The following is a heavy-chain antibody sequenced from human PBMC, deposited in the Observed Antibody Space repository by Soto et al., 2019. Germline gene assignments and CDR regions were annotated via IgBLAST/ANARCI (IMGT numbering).Heavy chain of an antibody. D-gene: IGHD3-3*02. V-gene: IGHV3-21*01. J-gene: IGHJ6*02. CDR1: GFTFSSYS. CDR3: ARESVWQFWGGLGMDV. Sequence: GGSLRLSCAASGFTFSSYSMNWVRQAPGKGLEWVSSISSSSSYIYYADSVKGRFTISRDNAKNSLYLQMNSLRAEDTAVYYCARESVWQFWGGLGMDVWGQGTTVTVSS. CDR2: ISSSSSYI.